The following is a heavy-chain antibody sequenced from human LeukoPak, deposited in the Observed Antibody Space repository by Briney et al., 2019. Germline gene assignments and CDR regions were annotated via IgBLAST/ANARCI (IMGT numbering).Heavy chain of an antibody. CDR1: GFTFDDYA. V-gene: IGHV3-9*01. CDR3: AKGTGRYWTFFDS. J-gene: IGHJ4*02. D-gene: IGHD1-26*01. CDR2: MSWNSGSI. Sequence: GGSLRLSCAASGFTFDDYAMHWVRQGPGKSLAWVSGMSWNSGSIDYAESLKGRFNISRDNAKNSLYLQMNSLRPEDTAFYYCAKGTGRYWTFFDSWGRGTLVTVSS.